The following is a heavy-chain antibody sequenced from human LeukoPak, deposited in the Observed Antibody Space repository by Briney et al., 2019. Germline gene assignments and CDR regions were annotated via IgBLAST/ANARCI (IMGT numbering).Heavy chain of an antibody. D-gene: IGHD3-22*01. CDR1: GGSISSYY. CDR3: ARDFRKRYYYDSSGSYLDY. CDR2: IYYSGST. J-gene: IGHJ4*02. Sequence: PSETLSLTCTVSGGSISSYYWSWIRQPPGKGLEWIGYIYYSGSTNYNPSLKSRVTISVDTSKNQLSLKLSSVTAADTAVYYCARDFRKRYYYDSSGSYLDYWGQGTLVTVSS. V-gene: IGHV4-59*01.